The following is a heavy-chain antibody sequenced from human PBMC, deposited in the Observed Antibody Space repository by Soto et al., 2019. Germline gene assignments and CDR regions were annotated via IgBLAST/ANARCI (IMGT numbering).Heavy chain of an antibody. D-gene: IGHD3-22*01. J-gene: IGHJ5*02. CDR3: ARWLNWADP. Sequence: SETLSLTCTVSAGSISGYYWSWIRQSPGKGLEWIGYIYISGSTSYSPSLKSRATISLDTSKNQFSLKLTSVTAADTAVYYCARWLNWADPWGQGILVTVSS. CDR2: IYISGST. CDR1: AGSISGYY. V-gene: IGHV4-59*01.